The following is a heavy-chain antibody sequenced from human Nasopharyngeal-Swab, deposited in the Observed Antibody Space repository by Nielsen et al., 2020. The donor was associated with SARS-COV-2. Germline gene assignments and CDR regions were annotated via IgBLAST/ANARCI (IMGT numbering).Heavy chain of an antibody. V-gene: IGHV4-39*07. Sequence: SETLSLTCTVSGGSITSTSHYWGWIRQPPGKGLEWIGCVSYRGSTYPNPSLKSRVTVSVDTSKNQFSLKLTSLTAADTAVYYCAGDGAYSGYDWTYWGQGTLVTVSS. CDR2: VSYRGST. D-gene: IGHD5-12*01. CDR1: GGSITSTSHY. J-gene: IGHJ4*02. CDR3: AGDGAYSGYDWTY.